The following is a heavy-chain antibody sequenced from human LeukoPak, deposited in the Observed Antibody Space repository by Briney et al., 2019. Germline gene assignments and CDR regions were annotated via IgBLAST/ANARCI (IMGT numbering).Heavy chain of an antibody. V-gene: IGHV4-34*01. Sequence: KASETLFLTCAVYGGSFSGYYWSWIRQPPGKGLEWIGEINHSGSTNYNPSLKSRVTISVDTSKNQFSLKLSSVTAADTAVYYCARGKFSSSWYDVAVPYDYWGQGTLVTVSS. CDR1: GGSFSGYY. CDR2: INHSGST. CDR3: ARGKFSSSWYDVAVPYDY. J-gene: IGHJ4*02. D-gene: IGHD6-13*01.